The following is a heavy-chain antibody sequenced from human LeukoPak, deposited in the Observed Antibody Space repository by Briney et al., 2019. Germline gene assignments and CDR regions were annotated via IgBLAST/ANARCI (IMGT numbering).Heavy chain of an antibody. CDR1: GGSISSYY. V-gene: IGHV4-4*07. CDR2: IYTSGST. CDR3: VPYYYDSSGYYYAPG. Sequence: SETLSLTCTVSGGSISSYYWSWLRQPAGKGLEWIGRIYTSGSTNYNPSLKSRVTMSVDTSKNQFSLKLSSVTAADTAVYYCVPYYYDSSGYYYAPGWGQGTLVTVSS. D-gene: IGHD3-22*01. J-gene: IGHJ4*02.